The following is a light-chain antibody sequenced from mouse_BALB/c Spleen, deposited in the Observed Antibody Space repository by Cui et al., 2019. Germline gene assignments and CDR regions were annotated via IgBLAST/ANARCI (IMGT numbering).Light chain of an antibody. V-gene: IGKV4-55*01. Sequence: QIVLTQSPAIMSASPGEKVTMTCSASSSVSYMYWYQQKPGSSPRLLIYDTSKLASGVPVRFSGSGSGTSYSLTISRMEAEDAATYYCQQWSSYPFTFGSGTKLEIK. CDR2: DTS. J-gene: IGKJ4*01. CDR3: QQWSSYPFT. CDR1: SSVSY.